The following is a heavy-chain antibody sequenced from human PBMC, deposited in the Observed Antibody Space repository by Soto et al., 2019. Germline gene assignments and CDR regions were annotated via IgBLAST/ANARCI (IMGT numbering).Heavy chain of an antibody. CDR2: IYYSGST. CDR3: ARGTTPRYYDFWSGPRREGVWFDP. CDR1: GGSISSYY. Sequence: SETLSLTCTVSGGSISSYYWSWIRQPPGKGLEWIGYIYYSGSTNYNPSLKSQVTISVDTSKNQFSLKLSSVTAADTAVYYCARGTTPRYYDFWSGPRREGVWFDPWGQGTLVTVSS. J-gene: IGHJ5*02. D-gene: IGHD3-3*01. V-gene: IGHV4-59*01.